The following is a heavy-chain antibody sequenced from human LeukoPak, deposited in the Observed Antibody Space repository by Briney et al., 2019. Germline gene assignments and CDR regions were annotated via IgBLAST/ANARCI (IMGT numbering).Heavy chain of an antibody. D-gene: IGHD5-12*01. V-gene: IGHV4-39*07. CDR2: IYYSGST. CDR1: GGSISSSSYY. J-gene: IGHJ4*02. CDR3: ARGGYSGYEHATFINFDY. Sequence: SETLSLTCTVSGGSISSSSYYWGWIRQPPGKGLEWIGSIYYSGSTYYNPSLKSRVTISVDTSKNQCSLKLSSVTAADTAVYYCARGGYSGYEHATFINFDYWGQGTLVTVSS.